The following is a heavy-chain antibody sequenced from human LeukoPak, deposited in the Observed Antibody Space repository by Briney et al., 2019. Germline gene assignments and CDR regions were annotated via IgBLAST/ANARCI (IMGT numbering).Heavy chain of an antibody. CDR2: VSNRGDNT. D-gene: IGHD3-3*01. Sequence: GGSLRLSCAPSGFILIRYAINGVRPAPGKGREWVSRVSNRGDNTHYADPLQGPITISRDNSKNTLYLQINSLRAEDTDVYFCAKIGADYDSWSAYHYYFYHYMDVWGRGTAVTVSS. CDR1: GFILIRYA. CDR3: AKIGADYDSWSAYHYYFYHYMDV. J-gene: IGHJ6*03. V-gene: IGHV3-23*01.